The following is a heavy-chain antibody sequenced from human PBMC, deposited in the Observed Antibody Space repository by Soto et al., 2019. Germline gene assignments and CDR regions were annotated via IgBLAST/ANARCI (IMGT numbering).Heavy chain of an antibody. J-gene: IGHJ4*02. V-gene: IGHV4-59*01. Sequence: SETLSLTCTVSGVSISSYYWNWIRQPPGKGLEWIGYIYYSGSTHYNPSLKSRVAISVGTSKNQLSLRLSSVTAADTAVYYCAGGYNSAWSDYFDYWGQGNVVTVSS. CDR3: AGGYNSAWSDYFDY. CDR2: IYYSGST. CDR1: GVSISSYY. D-gene: IGHD6-19*01.